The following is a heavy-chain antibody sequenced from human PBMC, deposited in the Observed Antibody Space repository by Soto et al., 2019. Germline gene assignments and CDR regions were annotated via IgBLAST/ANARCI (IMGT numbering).Heavy chain of an antibody. CDR3: ARGPRYCSGGSCRNWFDP. V-gene: IGHV4-59*02. Sequence: SETLSLTCTVSGGSVSNFYWSWIRQPPGKGLEWIGYIYYSGSTNYNPSLKSRVTISVDTSKNQFSLNLSSVTAADTAVYYCARGPRYCSGGSCRNWFDPWGQGTLVTVSS. CDR1: GGSVSNFY. D-gene: IGHD2-15*01. CDR2: IYYSGST. J-gene: IGHJ5*02.